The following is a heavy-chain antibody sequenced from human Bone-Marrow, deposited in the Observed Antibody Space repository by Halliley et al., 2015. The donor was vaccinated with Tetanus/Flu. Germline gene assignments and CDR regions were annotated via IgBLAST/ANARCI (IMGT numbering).Heavy chain of an antibody. D-gene: IGHD3-10*01. CDR2: ITAGNGNT. J-gene: IGHJ6*02. Sequence: QMQLVQSGAEVKKPGASVKVSCKASGYTFTNYAIHWVRQAPGQSLEWMGWITAGNGNTKYSQKFQGRVTFKRDTSATTAYMELSSLRYEDTAVYYCAGAGITGDYYFGMDVWGQGTTIIVSS. CDR3: AGAGITGDYYFGMDV. V-gene: IGHV1-3*01. CDR1: GYTFTNYA.